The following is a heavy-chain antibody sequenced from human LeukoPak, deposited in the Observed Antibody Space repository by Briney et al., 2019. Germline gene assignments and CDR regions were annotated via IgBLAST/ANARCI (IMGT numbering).Heavy chain of an antibody. D-gene: IGHD3-9*01. J-gene: IGHJ4*02. CDR2: ISGSGGST. V-gene: IGHV3-23*01. CDR1: GFTFSSYA. Sequence: PGGSLRLSCAASGFTFSSYAMSWVCQAPGKGLEWVSAISGSGGSTYYADSVKGRFTISRDNSKNTLYLQMNSLRAEDTAVYYCASDTTYYDILTGYYLDYWGQGTLVTVSS. CDR3: ASDTTYYDILTGYYLDY.